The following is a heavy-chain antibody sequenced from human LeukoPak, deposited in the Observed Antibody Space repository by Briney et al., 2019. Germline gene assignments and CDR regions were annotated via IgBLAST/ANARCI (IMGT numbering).Heavy chain of an antibody. CDR1: GGSFSDYF. Sequence: SETLSLTCAVYGGSFSDYFWNWIRQPPGKGLEWIGEINHGGGTRYNPSLKSRATISVDTSKKQFSLNLTSVTAADTAVYYCARITFVVEGYGMDVWGQGTTVTVSS. CDR3: ARITFVVEGYGMDV. D-gene: IGHD2-21*01. J-gene: IGHJ6*02. CDR2: INHGGGT. V-gene: IGHV4-34*01.